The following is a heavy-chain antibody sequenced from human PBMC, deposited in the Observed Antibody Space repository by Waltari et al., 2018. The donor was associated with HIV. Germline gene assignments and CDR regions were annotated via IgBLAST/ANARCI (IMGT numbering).Heavy chain of an antibody. J-gene: IGHJ6*02. CDR1: GGAISGYS. CDR3: ARGGGYDSGMDV. CDR2: IFYTGST. Sequence: QVQLQESGPGLVKPSETLSLTCSVSGGAISGYSWSWIRQSPGKGLEFIGYIFYTGSTNYNPSLKSRVTISVDTSKNQFSLRLSSVTAADTAVFYCARGGGYDSGMDVWGQGTTVTVSS. D-gene: IGHD2-15*01. V-gene: IGHV4-59*01.